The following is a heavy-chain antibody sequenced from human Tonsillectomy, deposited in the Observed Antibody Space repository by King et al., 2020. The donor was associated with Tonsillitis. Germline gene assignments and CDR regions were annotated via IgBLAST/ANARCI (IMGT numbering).Heavy chain of an antibody. J-gene: IGHJ3*02. D-gene: IGHD2-2*01. CDR3: TRGVIVVVPAALSDAFDI. CDR2: IRSKAYGGTT. Sequence: VQLVESGGGLVQPGRSLRLSCTASGFTFGDYAMSRVRQAPGKGLEWVGFIRSKAYGGTTEYAASVKGRFTISRDDSKSIAYLQMNSLKTEDTAVYYCTRGVIVVVPAALSDAFDIWGQGTMVTVSS. CDR1: GFTFGDYA. V-gene: IGHV3-49*04.